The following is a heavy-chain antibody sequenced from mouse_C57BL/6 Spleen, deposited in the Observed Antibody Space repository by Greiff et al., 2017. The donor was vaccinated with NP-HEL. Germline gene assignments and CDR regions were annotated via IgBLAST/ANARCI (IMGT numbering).Heavy chain of an antibody. CDR2: IDPSDSET. D-gene: IGHD1-1*01. J-gene: IGHJ2*01. CDR3: ARDYYGSSYGDFDY. CDR1: GYTFTSYW. V-gene: IGHV1-52*01. Sequence: QVQLKQPGAELVRPGSSVKLSCKASGYTFTSYWMHWVKQRPIQGLEWIGNIDPSDSETHYNQKFKDKATLTVDKSSSTAYMQLSSLTSEDSAVYYCARDYYGSSYGDFDYWGQGTTLTVSS.